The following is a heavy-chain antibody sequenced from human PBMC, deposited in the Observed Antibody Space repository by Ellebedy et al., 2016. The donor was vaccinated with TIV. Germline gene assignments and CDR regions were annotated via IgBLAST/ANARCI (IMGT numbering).Heavy chain of an antibody. J-gene: IGHJ2*01. D-gene: IGHD3-3*01. CDR3: AKRDFDYDFWSFDL. CDR1: GYTFTRYA. V-gene: IGHV1-8*01. Sequence: AASVKVSCKASGYTFTRYAINWVRQATGQGLEWMGWMNPNSGNTGYAQKFQGRVTMTRNTSISTAYMELSSLRSEDTAVDYCAKRDFDYDFWSFDLWGRGTLVTVSS. CDR2: MNPNSGNT.